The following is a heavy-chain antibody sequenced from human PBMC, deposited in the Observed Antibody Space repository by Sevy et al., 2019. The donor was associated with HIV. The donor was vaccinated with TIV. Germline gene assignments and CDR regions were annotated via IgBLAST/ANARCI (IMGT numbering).Heavy chain of an antibody. Sequence: SETLSLTCAVSGGSISSGGYSWSWIRQPPGKGLEWIGYIYHSGSTYYNPSLKSRVTISVDRSKNQFSLKRSSVTAADTAVYYCARGPSSLPGVPAAIFAFDIWGQGTMVTVSS. V-gene: IGHV4-30-2*01. J-gene: IGHJ3*02. CDR2: IYHSGST. CDR1: GGSISSGGYS. CDR3: ARGPSSLPGVPAAIFAFDI. D-gene: IGHD2-2*01.